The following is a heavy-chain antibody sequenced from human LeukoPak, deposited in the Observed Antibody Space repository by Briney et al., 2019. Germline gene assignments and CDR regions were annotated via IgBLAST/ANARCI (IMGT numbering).Heavy chain of an antibody. CDR3: ARGWDPTWLVPHGVFYYYYGMDV. CDR2: ISAYNGNT. V-gene: IGHV1-18*01. CDR1: GYTFTSYG. D-gene: IGHD6-19*01. J-gene: IGHJ6*02. Sequence: ASVKVSCKASGYTFTSYGISWVRQAPGQGLEWMGWISAYNGNTNYAQKLQGRVTMTTDTSTSTAYMELRSLRSDDTAVYYCARGWDPTWLVPHGVFYYYYGMDVWGQGTTVTVSS.